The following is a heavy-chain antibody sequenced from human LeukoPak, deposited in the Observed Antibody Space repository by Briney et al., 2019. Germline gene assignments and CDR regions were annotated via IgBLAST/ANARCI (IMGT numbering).Heavy chain of an antibody. Sequence: SVKVSCKASGGTFSSYAISWVRQAPGQGLEWMGGIIPIFGTANYAQKFQGRVTITADESTSTAYMELSSLRSEDTAVYYCTSSGDFWSGQTNWFDPWGQGTLVTVSS. J-gene: IGHJ5*02. D-gene: IGHD3-3*01. CDR2: IIPIFGTA. CDR3: TSSGDFWSGQTNWFDP. CDR1: GGTFSSYA. V-gene: IGHV1-69*13.